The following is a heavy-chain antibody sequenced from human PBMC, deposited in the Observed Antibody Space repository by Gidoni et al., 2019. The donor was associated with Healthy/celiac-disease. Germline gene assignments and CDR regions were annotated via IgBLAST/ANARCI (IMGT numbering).Heavy chain of an antibody. Sequence: EVQLVESGGGLVKPGGSLRLSCAASGFTFSSYSMNWVRQAPGKGLEWVSSISSSSSYIYYADSVKGRFTISRDNAKNSLYLQMNSLRAEDTAVYYCASGAGGYSSSWDYWGQGTLVTVSS. CDR1: GFTFSSYS. CDR3: ASGAGGYSSSWDY. V-gene: IGHV3-21*01. D-gene: IGHD6-13*01. J-gene: IGHJ4*02. CDR2: ISSSSSYI.